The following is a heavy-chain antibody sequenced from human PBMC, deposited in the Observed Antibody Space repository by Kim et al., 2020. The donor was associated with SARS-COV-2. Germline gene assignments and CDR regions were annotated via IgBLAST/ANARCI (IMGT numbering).Heavy chain of an antibody. J-gene: IGHJ3*02. Sequence: SRVTISVDTSKNQFSLKLSSVTAADTAVYYCARRAGLLWFGELFGDAFDIWGQGTMVTVSS. V-gene: IGHV4-61*07. CDR3: ARRAGLLWFGELFGDAFDI. D-gene: IGHD3-10*01.